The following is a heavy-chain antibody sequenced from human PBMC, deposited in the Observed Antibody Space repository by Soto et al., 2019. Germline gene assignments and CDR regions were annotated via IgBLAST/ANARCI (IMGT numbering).Heavy chain of an antibody. Sequence: SETLCLPCTVSGGSITSVEYFWCWIRQSAERCREGSGFIFHSGNTFNNPSLSGRASLSVDTSKTQFSLNLSSVTAADTAVYYCVRECTRISPQGYRTAPGHLDRWGQGALVTVSS. CDR2: IFHSGNT. V-gene: IGHV4-30-4*01. D-gene: IGHD2-2*02. J-gene: IGHJ4*02. CDR1: GGSITSVEYF. CDR3: VRECTRISPQGYRTAPGHLDR.